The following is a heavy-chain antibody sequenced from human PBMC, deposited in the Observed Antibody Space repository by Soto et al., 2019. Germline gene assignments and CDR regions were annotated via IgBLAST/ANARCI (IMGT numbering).Heavy chain of an antibody. CDR1: GYTFTSHD. CDR3: ARVSPGIPKRTAFDI. J-gene: IGHJ3*02. CDR2: MNPNSGNT. D-gene: IGHD2-21*01. V-gene: IGHV1-8*01. Sequence: ASVKVSCTASGYTFTSHDINCVRQATGQGLEWMGWMNPNSGNTGYAQKFQGRVTMTRNTSISTAYMELSSLRSEDTAVYYCARVSPGIPKRTAFDIWGQGTMVTVSS.